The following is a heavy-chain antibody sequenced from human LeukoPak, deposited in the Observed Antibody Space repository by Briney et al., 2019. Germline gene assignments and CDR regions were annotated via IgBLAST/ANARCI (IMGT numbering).Heavy chain of an antibody. Sequence: SETLSLTCAVSGGSISSGGYSWSWIRQPPGKGLEWIGYIYYSGSTYYNPSLKSRVTISVDTSKNQFSLKLSSVTAADTAVYYCARAFSSRDYWGQGTLVTVSS. D-gene: IGHD6-13*01. CDR2: IYYSGST. CDR1: GGSISSGGYS. CDR3: ARAFSSRDY. J-gene: IGHJ4*02. V-gene: IGHV4-30-4*07.